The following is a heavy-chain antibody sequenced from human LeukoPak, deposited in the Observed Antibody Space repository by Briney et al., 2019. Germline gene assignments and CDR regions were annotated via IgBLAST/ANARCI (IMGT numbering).Heavy chain of an antibody. V-gene: IGHV1-2*06. CDR1: GYTFTGYY. CDR3: ARGILYYYDSSGYYGVDY. Sequence: GASVKVSCKASGYTFTGYYMHWVRQAPGQGLELMGRINPNSGGTNYAQKFQGRVTMTRDTSISTAYMELSRLRSDDTAVYYCARGILYYYDSSGYYGVDYWGQGTLVTVSS. J-gene: IGHJ4*02. CDR2: INPNSGGT. D-gene: IGHD3-22*01.